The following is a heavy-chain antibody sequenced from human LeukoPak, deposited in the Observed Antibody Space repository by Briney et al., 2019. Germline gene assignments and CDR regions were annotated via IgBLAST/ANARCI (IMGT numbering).Heavy chain of an antibody. V-gene: IGHV4-39*07. D-gene: IGHD6-19*01. Sequence: SETLSLTCTVSGGSISSSSYYWGWIRQPPGKGLEWIGEINHSGSTNYNPSLKSRVTISVDTSKNQFSLKLSSVTAADTAVYYCARASEAVANWFDPWGQGTLVTVSS. CDR3: ARASEAVANWFDP. CDR2: INHSGST. CDR1: GGSISSSSYY. J-gene: IGHJ5*02.